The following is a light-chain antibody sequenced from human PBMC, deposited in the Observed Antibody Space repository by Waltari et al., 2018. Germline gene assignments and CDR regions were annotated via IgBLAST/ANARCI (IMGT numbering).Light chain of an antibody. V-gene: IGLV1-36*01. Sequence: QSVLTQPPSVSEAPRQRVTISCSGSSSNIGHNAVNWYQPPPGKAPKLLIYYNDLLPSGVSDRFSGSKSGTSASLAISGLQSEDEADYYCAAWDDSLNGPVFGGGTKLTVV. J-gene: IGLJ3*02. CDR2: YND. CDR1: SSNIGHNA. CDR3: AAWDDSLNGPV.